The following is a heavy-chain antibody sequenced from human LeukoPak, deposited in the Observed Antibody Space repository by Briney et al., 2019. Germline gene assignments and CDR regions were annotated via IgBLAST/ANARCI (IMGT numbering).Heavy chain of an antibody. D-gene: IGHD3-16*01. Sequence: GGSLRLSCAASGFTFSSYWMSWVRQAPGKGPEWVANIKQDGSEIYYVDSVKGRFTISRDNAKNSLHLQMNSPRAEDTAVYYCARVLMTPHFDYWGQGTLVTVSS. CDR1: GFTFSSYW. V-gene: IGHV3-7*01. CDR2: IKQDGSEI. J-gene: IGHJ4*02. CDR3: ARVLMTPHFDY.